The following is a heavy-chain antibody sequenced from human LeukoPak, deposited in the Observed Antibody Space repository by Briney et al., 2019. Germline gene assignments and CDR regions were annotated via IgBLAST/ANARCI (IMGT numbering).Heavy chain of an antibody. J-gene: IGHJ4*02. CDR3: AKLGVSGYFDY. CDR1: GYTFTTYG. D-gene: IGHD1-26*01. V-gene: IGHV1-18*04. CDR2: ISAKNGNT. Sequence: ASVKVSCKASGYTFTTYGITWVRQAPGQGLEWMGWISAKNGNTNYAQKFQGRVTMTTDTSTSTAYTELRGLRSDDAAVYYCAKLGVSGYFDYWGQGSLVTVSS.